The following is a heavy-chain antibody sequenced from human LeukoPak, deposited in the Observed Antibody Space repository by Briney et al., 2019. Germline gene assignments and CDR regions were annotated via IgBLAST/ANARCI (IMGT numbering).Heavy chain of an antibody. V-gene: IGHV3-21*01. CDR3: ARDSSSSDLRSPDFDY. CDR1: GFTFSSYS. CDR2: ISSSSSYI. D-gene: IGHD6-6*01. Sequence: GGCLRPSCAASGFTFSSYSMNWVRQAPGKGMEWVSSISSSSSYIYYADSVKGRFTISRDNAKNSLYMQMNSLRAEDTAVYYCARDSSSSDLRSPDFDYWGQGTLVTVSS. J-gene: IGHJ4*02.